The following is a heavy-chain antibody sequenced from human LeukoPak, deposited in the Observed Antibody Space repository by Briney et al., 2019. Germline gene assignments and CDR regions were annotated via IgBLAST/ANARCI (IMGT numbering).Heavy chain of an antibody. CDR2: ISAYNGNT. J-gene: IGHJ6*03. Sequence: ASVKVSCKASGYTFTSYGISWVRQAPGQGLEWMGWISAYNGNTNYAQKLQGRVTMTTDTSTSTAYMELRSLRSDDTAVYYCARLRRFLEWLPIPEGYYYYMDVWGKGTTVTVSS. V-gene: IGHV1-18*01. D-gene: IGHD3-3*01. CDR3: ARLRRFLEWLPIPEGYYYYMDV. CDR1: GYTFTSYG.